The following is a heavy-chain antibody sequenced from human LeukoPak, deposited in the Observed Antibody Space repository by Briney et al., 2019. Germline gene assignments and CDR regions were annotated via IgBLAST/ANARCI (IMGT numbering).Heavy chain of an antibody. Sequence: PGGSLRLSCAASGFTFDDYTMHWVRQAPGKGLEWVSLISWDGNSTNYADAVKGRFTISRDNSKNSLWLQLNSLRTEDTASYYCSKDMRAEAVADTGAFEYWGEGTLVTVSS. CDR3: SKDMRAEAVADTGAFEY. CDR1: GFTFDDYT. J-gene: IGHJ4*02. D-gene: IGHD6-19*01. V-gene: IGHV3-43*01. CDR2: ISWDGNST.